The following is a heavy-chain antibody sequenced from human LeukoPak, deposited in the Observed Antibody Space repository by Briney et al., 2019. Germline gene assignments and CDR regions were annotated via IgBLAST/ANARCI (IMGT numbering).Heavy chain of an antibody. D-gene: IGHD4-17*01. J-gene: IGHJ3*02. V-gene: IGHV1-46*01. CDR2: INPSGGST. Sequence: ASVKVSCKASGYTFTSYYMHWVRQAPGQGLEWMGIINPSGGSTSYAQKFQGRVTMTRDMSTSTVYMELSSLRSEDTAVYHCARSPRLSHDYGDYNDAFDIWGQGTMVTVSS. CDR1: GYTFTSYY. CDR3: ARSPRLSHDYGDYNDAFDI.